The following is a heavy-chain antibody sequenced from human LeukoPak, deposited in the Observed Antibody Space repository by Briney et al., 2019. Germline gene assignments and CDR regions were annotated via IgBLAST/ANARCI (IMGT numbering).Heavy chain of an antibody. CDR3: AKDRAPSGSYPRGFDY. Sequence: GGSLRLSSAASGFTFDDYAMHWVRQAPGKGLEWVSGISWNSGSIGYADSVKGRFTISRDNAKNSLYLQMNSLRAEDTALYYCAKDRAPSGSYPRGFDYWGQGTLVTVSS. CDR1: GFTFDDYA. J-gene: IGHJ4*02. V-gene: IGHV3-9*01. CDR2: ISWNSGSI. D-gene: IGHD1-26*01.